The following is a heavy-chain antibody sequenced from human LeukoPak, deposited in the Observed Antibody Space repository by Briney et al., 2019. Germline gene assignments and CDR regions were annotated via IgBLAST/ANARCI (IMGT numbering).Heavy chain of an antibody. CDR2: INHSGST. J-gene: IGHJ6*03. D-gene: IGHD1-1*01. CDR1: GGSFSGYY. CDR3: ASHWYRYYMDV. V-gene: IGHV4-34*01. Sequence: SETLSLTCAVYGGSFSGYYWSWIRQPPGKGLEWIGEINHSGSTNYSPSLKSRVTISVDTSKNQFSLKLSSVTAADTAVYYCASHWYRYYMDVWGKGTTVTVSS.